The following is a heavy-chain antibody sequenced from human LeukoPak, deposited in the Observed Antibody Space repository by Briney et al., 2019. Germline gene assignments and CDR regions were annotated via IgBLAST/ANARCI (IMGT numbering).Heavy chain of an antibody. Sequence: GASVKVSCKASGGTFSSYAISWVRQAPGQGLEWMGGIIPIFGTANYAQKFQGRVTITADESTSTAYMELSSLRSEDTAVYYCARAGYSSSWYIYYYYGMDVWGQGTTVTVSS. CDR2: IIPIFGTA. V-gene: IGHV1-69*13. D-gene: IGHD6-13*01. CDR1: GGTFSSYA. CDR3: ARAGYSSSWYIYYYYGMDV. J-gene: IGHJ6*02.